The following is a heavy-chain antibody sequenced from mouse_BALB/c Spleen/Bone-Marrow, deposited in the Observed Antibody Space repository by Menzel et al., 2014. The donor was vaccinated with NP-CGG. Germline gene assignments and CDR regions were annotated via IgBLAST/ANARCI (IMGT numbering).Heavy chain of an antibody. CDR1: GYTFTSYW. CDR2: INPTNGGT. Sequence: QVQLQQSGAELVKPGASVKLSCKASGYTFTSYWMHWVKLRPGQGFEWIGEINPTNGGTNYNEKFKRKATLSVDKSSSSDCLQLSILTTEDSAVYFCTKFTGDYFDYWGPGTPLTSSS. CDR3: TKFTGDYFDY. J-gene: IGHJ2*01. V-gene: IGHV1S16*01.